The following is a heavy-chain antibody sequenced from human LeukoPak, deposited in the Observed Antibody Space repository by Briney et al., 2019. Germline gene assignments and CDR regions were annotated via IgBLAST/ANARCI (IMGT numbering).Heavy chain of an antibody. CDR2: IYPGDSDT. CDR3: ARIRDGYNSLFDC. CDR1: GYSFTSSW. Sequence: GESLKISCKGSGYSFTSSWIGWVRPLPGKGLECMGIIYPGDSDTTYSPSFQGLVTMSADKSIRTAYLQWSSLKASDTAMYYCARIRDGYNSLFDCWGQGTLVTVSS. D-gene: IGHD5-24*01. V-gene: IGHV5-51*01. J-gene: IGHJ4*02.